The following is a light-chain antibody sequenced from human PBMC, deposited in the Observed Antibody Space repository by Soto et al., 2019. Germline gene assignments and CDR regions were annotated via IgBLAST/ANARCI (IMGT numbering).Light chain of an antibody. V-gene: IGKV3-11*01. Sequence: EIVLTQSPATLSLSPGERATLSCRASQSVRSYLAWYQQKPGQAPRLLIYDASNRATGIPARFSGSGSGTDFTLTISSLEPEDFAVYYSQQRSNWHFTLGGGTKVEIK. CDR3: QQRSNWHFT. J-gene: IGKJ4*01. CDR2: DAS. CDR1: QSVRSY.